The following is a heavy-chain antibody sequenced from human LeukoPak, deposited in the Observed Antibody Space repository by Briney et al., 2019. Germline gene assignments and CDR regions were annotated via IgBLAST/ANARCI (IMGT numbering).Heavy chain of an antibody. CDR3: ASIHIVVVPAAIREGYYYYYGMDV. CDR2: INPSGGST. CDR1: GYTFTSYY. J-gene: IGHJ6*02. V-gene: IGHV1-46*01. D-gene: IGHD2-2*02. Sequence: ASVKVSCKASGYTFTSYYMHWVRQAPGQGLEWMGIINPSGGSTSYAQKFQGRVTMTRDTSTSTVYMELSSLRSEDTAVYYCASIHIVVVPAAIREGYYYYYGMDVWGQGTTVTVSS.